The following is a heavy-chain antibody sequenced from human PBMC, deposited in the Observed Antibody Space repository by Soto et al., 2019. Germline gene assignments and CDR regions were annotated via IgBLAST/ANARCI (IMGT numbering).Heavy chain of an antibody. Sequence: GGSLRLSCAASGFRFDDYNIHWGRQAPGKGLEWVSLITWNGGNTYYADSVKGRFTISRDGTTESVSLQMTSLKREDTGLYYCARETLSFGSALDVWGQGTMVTVSS. J-gene: IGHJ6*02. CDR2: ITWNGGNT. CDR1: GFRFDDYN. D-gene: IGHD3-3*01. CDR3: ARETLSFGSALDV. V-gene: IGHV3-43*01.